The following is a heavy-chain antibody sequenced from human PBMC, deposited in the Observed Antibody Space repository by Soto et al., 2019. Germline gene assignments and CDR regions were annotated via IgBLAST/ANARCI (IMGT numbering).Heavy chain of an antibody. Sequence: SETLSLTCAVSGVSLTSGNWWTWVRQSPQRGLEYIGEIFHDGTANYYPSFERRVAMSMDTSRNQFSLKLTSVTAADTAVYFCARLVYDTRLNYMYFDLWGPGTLVTVSS. CDR1: GVSLTSGNW. J-gene: IGHJ4*02. CDR2: IFHDGTA. V-gene: IGHV4-4*02. CDR3: ARLVYDTRLNYMYFDL. D-gene: IGHD3-10*01.